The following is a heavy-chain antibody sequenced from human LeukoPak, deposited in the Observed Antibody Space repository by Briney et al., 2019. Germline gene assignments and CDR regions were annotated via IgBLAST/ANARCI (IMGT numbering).Heavy chain of an antibody. CDR1: GYTFTSYG. J-gene: IGHJ4*02. D-gene: IGHD3-3*01. Sequence: GASVKVSCKASGYTFTSYGISWVRQAPGQGLEWMGWISAYNGNTNYAQKLQGRVTMTTDTSTSTAYMELRSLRSDDTAVYYCAKDSGFLEWLLFSGYFDYRGQGTLVTVSS. CDR2: ISAYNGNT. V-gene: IGHV1-18*01. CDR3: AKDSGFLEWLLFSGYFDY.